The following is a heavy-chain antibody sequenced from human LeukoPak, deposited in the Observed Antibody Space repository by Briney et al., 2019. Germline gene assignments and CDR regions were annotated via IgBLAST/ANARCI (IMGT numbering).Heavy chain of an antibody. CDR3: ARLSCSATSCPTRPYNHFDP. Sequence: NPSETLSLNCTGSGGSISSRGFFWGWIRQPPGKGPEWIGRVYYSGRTYYNPSLKSRFTISVDTSKNHFSLKLSSVTAADTAVYYCARLSCSATSCPTRPYNHFDPWGQGTLVTVSS. V-gene: IGHV4-39*01. D-gene: IGHD2-2*01. CDR1: GGSISSRGFF. J-gene: IGHJ5*02. CDR2: VYYSGRT.